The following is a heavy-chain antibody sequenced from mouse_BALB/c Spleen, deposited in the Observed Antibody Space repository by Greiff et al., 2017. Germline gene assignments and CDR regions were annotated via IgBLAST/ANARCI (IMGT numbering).Heavy chain of an antibody. Sequence: VQLQQSGAELARPGASVKLSCKASGYTFTDYYIYWVKQRTGQGLEWIGEIYPGSGNTYYNEKFKGKATLSADKSSSTAYMQLSSLTSEDSAVYLCARAILSYAMDYWGQGTAVTVSS. CDR1: GYTFTDYY. V-gene: IGHV1-77*01. CDR2: IYPGSGNT. J-gene: IGHJ4*01. D-gene: IGHD6-1*01. CDR3: ARAILSYAMDY.